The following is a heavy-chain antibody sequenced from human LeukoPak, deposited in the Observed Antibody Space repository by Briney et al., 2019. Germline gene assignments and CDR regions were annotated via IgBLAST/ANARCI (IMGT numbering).Heavy chain of an antibody. CDR1: GGTFGSYA. CDR2: IIPIFGTA. CDR3: AAECGGDCYSGWFDP. Sequence: ASVKVSCKASGGTFGSYAISWVRQAPGQGLEWMGRIIPIFGTANYAQKFQSRVKITTDESTSTAYMELSSLRSEDTAVYYCAAECGGDCYSGWFDPWGQGTLVTVSS. D-gene: IGHD2-21*02. V-gene: IGHV1-69*05. J-gene: IGHJ5*02.